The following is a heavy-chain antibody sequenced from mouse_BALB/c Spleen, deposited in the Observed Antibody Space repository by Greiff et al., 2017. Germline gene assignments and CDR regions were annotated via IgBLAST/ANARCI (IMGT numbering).Heavy chain of an antibody. CDR3: ARHEDYYGSSQGFAY. CDR1: GFTFSSYT. D-gene: IGHD1-1*01. V-gene: IGHV5-12-2*01. CDR2: ISNGGGST. J-gene: IGHJ3*01. Sequence: EVMLVESGGGLVQPGGSLKLSCAASGFTFSSYTMSWVRQTPEKRLEWVAYISNGGGSTYYPDTVKGRFTISRDNAKNTLYLQMSSLKSEDTAMYYCARHEDYYGSSQGFAYWGQGTLVTVSA.